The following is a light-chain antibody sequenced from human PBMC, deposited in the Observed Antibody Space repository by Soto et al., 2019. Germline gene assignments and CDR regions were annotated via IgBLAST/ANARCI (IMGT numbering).Light chain of an antibody. CDR3: QSYDSSLSGYV. CDR1: SSNIGAGYD. V-gene: IGLV1-40*01. CDR2: ANI. Sequence: QSVLTQSPSVSGAPGQRVTISCTGSSSNIGAGYDVHWYQQLPGTAPKLLIFANINRPSGVPDRFSGSKSGTSASLAITGLRAEHEADYYCQSYDSSLSGYVFGTGTKLTVL. J-gene: IGLJ1*01.